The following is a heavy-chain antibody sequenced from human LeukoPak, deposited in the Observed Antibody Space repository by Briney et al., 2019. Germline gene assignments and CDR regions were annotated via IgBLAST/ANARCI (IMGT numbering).Heavy chain of an antibody. CDR2: TWYDGRNN. CDR3: AREVAPLYFHYGMDV. D-gene: IGHD2-21*01. CDR1: GFXLSSYG. Sequence: GRSLRLSCAASGFXLSSYGIHWVRQAPGKGREWVAVTWYDGRNNYYAASVKGRFTISRDDSKTTVYLLMNSLRAEDTAVYYCAREVAPLYFHYGMDVWGEGTTVTVSS. V-gene: IGHV3-33*08. J-gene: IGHJ6*01.